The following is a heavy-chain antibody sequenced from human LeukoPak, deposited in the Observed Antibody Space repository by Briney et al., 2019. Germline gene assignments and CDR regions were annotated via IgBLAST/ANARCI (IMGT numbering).Heavy chain of an antibody. D-gene: IGHD3-22*01. CDR1: GYTFTSYG. V-gene: IGHV1-18*01. J-gene: IGHJ4*02. CDR3: ARLDYYDSSGYPKDY. CDR2: ISAYNGNT. Sequence: ASVKVSCKVSGYTFTSYGISWVRQAPGQGLEWMVWISAYNGNTNYAQKLQGRVTMTTDTSTSTAYMKLRSLRSEDTAVYYCARLDYYDSSGYPKDYWGQGTLVTVSS.